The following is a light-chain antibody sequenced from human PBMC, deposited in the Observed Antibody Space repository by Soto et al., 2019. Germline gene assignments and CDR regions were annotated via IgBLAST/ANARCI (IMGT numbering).Light chain of an antibody. CDR3: QPYNNWPT. J-gene: IGKJ1*01. CDR2: GAS. V-gene: IGKV3-15*01. Sequence: EIVMTQSPATLSVSPGERATLSCRASQSVSSNLAWYQQKPGQAPRLLIYGASTRATGVPARFSGSGSGTELTLTISSLQSEDVAVYYCQPYNNWPTFGQGTKVEIK. CDR1: QSVSSN.